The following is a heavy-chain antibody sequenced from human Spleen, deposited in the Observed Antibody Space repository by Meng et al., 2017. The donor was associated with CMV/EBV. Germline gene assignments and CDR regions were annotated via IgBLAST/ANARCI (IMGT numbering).Heavy chain of an antibody. D-gene: IGHD1-26*01. J-gene: IGHJ4*02. Sequence: SGFIFPTYTMNWVRQAPGKGLEWVASISGSSRHIYYPDSLKGRVTISRDNAKNSLYLQMNSLRAEDTAVYYCARHRARWDLLREFDCWGQGTLVTVSS. CDR1: GFIFPTYT. CDR3: ARHRARWDLLREFDC. V-gene: IGHV3-21*01. CDR2: ISGSSRHI.